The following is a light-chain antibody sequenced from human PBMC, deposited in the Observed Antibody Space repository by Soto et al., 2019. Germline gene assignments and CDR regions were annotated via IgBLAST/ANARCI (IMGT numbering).Light chain of an antibody. CDR3: QQYGSSPPTT. V-gene: IGKV3-20*01. J-gene: IGKJ4*01. CDR2: GAS. CDR1: QSVSSSY. Sequence: EIVLTQSPGTLSLSPGERATLSCRASQSVSSSYLAWYQQKPGQAPGLLIYGASSRATGIPDRFSGSGSGTDFTLTISRLEPEDCAVYYCQQYGSSPPTTFGGGTKVEIK.